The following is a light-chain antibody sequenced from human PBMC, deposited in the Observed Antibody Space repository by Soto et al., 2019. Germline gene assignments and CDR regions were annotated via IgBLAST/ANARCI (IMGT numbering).Light chain of an antibody. Sequence: EVVLTQSPGTLSLSPGERASLSCRASQDVSSRDLAWYQQRPGQAPRPLIYDASNGATGIPARFSGSGSGTDFTLTISSLEPEDFAVYCCQQRSNWPLTFGGGTKVDIK. V-gene: IGKV3D-11*01. J-gene: IGKJ4*01. CDR1: QDVSSRD. CDR3: QQRSNWPLT. CDR2: DAS.